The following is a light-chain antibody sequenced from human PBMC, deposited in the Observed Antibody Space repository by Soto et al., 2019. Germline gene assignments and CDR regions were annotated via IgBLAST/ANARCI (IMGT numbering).Light chain of an antibody. J-gene: IGKJ1*01. CDR1: QKIDDW. Sequence: DVQMTQSPSTLAASVGERVTITCRASQKIDDWMAWYQQKPGKAPKLLIYRASKLESGVPSRFSGSGSGTEFTLTISGLQSDDFATYYCQQYHRWTFGQGTKVDI. CDR3: QQYHRWT. CDR2: RAS. V-gene: IGKV1-5*03.